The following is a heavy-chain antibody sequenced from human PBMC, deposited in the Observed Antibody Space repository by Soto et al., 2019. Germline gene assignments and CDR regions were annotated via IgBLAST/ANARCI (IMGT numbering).Heavy chain of an antibody. CDR1: GYTFTSYA. Sequence: ASVKVSCKASGYTFTSYAMHWVRQAPGQRLEWMGWINAGNGNTKYSQKFQGRVTITRDTSASTAYMELSSLRSEDTAVYYCARLSLYSSSWYAHYYYYGMDVWGQGTTVTVPS. V-gene: IGHV1-3*01. J-gene: IGHJ6*02. D-gene: IGHD6-13*01. CDR2: INAGNGNT. CDR3: ARLSLYSSSWYAHYYYYGMDV.